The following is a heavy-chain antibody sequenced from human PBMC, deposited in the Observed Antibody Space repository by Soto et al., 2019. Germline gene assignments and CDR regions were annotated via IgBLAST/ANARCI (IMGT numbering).Heavy chain of an antibody. D-gene: IGHD2-8*01. CDR3: ARDIMGTNYYYYGMDV. J-gene: IGHJ6*02. V-gene: IGHV6-1*01. CDR2: TYYRSKWYN. Sequence: SQTLSLTCAISGDSVSSNSAAWNWIRQSPSRGLEWLGRTYYRSKWYNDYAESVKSRITINPDTSKNQFSLKLSSVTAADTAVYYCARDIMGTNYYYYGMDVWGQGTTVTVSS. CDR1: GDSVSSNSAA.